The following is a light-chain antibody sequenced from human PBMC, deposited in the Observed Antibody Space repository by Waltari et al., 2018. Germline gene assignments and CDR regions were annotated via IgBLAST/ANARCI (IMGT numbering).Light chain of an antibody. J-gene: IGKJ1*01. Sequence: DIQMTQPPSSLSASVGDSVTITCRASQKIDRYLNWYQQQSGKAPKLLIYASSSLQSGVPSRFGGSGSGTDFTLTISSLHPEDFATYYCQQSYSNPVTFGQGTKVDIK. V-gene: IGKV1-39*01. CDR1: QKIDRY. CDR2: ASS. CDR3: QQSYSNPVT.